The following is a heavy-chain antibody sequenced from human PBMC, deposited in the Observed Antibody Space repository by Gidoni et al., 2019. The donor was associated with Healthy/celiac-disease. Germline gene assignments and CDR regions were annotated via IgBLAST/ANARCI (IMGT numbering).Heavy chain of an antibody. CDR1: GFTFSSYS. D-gene: IGHD2-21*02. V-gene: IGHV3-21*01. J-gene: IGHJ6*02. CDR3: ARDREVGTVSHDYYYGMDV. CDR2: ISSSSSYI. Sequence: EVQLVESGGGLVKPGGSLRLSCAASGFTFSSYSMNWVRQAPGKGLEWVSSISSSSSYIYYADSVKGRFTISRDNAKNSLYLQMNSLRAEDTAVYYCARDREVGTVSHDYYYGMDVWGQGTTVTVSS.